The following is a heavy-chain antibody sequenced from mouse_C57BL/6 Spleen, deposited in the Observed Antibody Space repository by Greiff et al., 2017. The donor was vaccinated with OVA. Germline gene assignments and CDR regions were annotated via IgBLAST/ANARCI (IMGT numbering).Heavy chain of an antibody. CDR3: ARGVVDWYFDV. CDR1: GYAFSSYW. D-gene: IGHD1-1*01. V-gene: IGHV1-80*01. J-gene: IGHJ1*01. CDR2: IYPGDGDT. Sequence: VQLQESGAELVKPGASVKISCKASGYAFSSYWMNWVKQRPGKGLEWIGQIYPGDGDTNYNGKFKGKATLTADKSSSTAYMQLSSLTSEDSAVYFCARGVVDWYFDVWGAGTTVTVSS.